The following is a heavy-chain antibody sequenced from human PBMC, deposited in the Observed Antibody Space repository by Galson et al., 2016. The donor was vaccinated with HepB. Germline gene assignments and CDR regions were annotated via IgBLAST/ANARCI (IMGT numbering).Heavy chain of an antibody. D-gene: IGHD1-1*01. Sequence: CAISGDSVSSDSAAWNWIRQSPSRGLEWLGRTYYRSRWYTDYAVSVGSRITINPDTSKNQFSLQLNSVTPEDTAMYFGARGGEYNWNRWWSFDFWGRGTLVIVSS. CDR2: TYYRSRWYT. CDR1: GDSVSSDSAA. J-gene: IGHJ2*01. CDR3: ARGGEYNWNRWWSFDF. V-gene: IGHV6-1*01.